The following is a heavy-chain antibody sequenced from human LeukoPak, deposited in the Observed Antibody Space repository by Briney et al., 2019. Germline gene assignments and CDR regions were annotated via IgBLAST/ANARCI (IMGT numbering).Heavy chain of an antibody. J-gene: IGHJ6*03. CDR3: ARANYGDSARGYYYYYMDV. Sequence: PSETLSLTCTVSGGSISSSSYYWGWIRQPPGKGLEWIGSIYYSGSTYYNPSLKSRVTISVDTSKNQFSLKLSSVTAADTAVYYCARANYGDSARGYYYYYMDVWGKGTTVTISS. V-gene: IGHV4-39*07. CDR2: IYYSGST. CDR1: GGSISSSSYY. D-gene: IGHD4-17*01.